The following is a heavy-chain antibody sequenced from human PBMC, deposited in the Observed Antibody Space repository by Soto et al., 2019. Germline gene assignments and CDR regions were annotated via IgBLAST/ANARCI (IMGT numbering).Heavy chain of an antibody. CDR1: GGTFSNYA. CDR2: IIPIFGTA. V-gene: IGHV1-69*06. D-gene: IGHD6-13*01. J-gene: IGHJ5*02. CDR3: AVGGGRSSWTAVGSSYTWFAR. Sequence: QVQLVQSGAEVRKPGSSVKVSCKASGGTFSNYAISWVRQAPGQGLEWMGGIIPIFGTANYAQKFQGRVTITADKSTSTAYMGLSRLRSGDTAVYYCAVGGGRSSWTAVGSSYTWFARWGQGTLVTVSS.